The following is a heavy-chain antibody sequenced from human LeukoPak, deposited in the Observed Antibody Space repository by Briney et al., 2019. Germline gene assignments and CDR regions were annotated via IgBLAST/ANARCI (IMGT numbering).Heavy chain of an antibody. V-gene: IGHV4-61*02. J-gene: IGHJ5*02. Sequence: SQTLSLTCTVSGGSISRGSYYWSWIRQPAGKGLEWIGRIYTSGSTNYNPSLKSRVTISVDTSKNQFSLKLSSVTAADTAVYYCARVNSSGWYNWFDPWGQGTLVTVSS. D-gene: IGHD6-19*01. CDR3: ARVNSSGWYNWFDP. CDR2: IYTSGST. CDR1: GGSISRGSYY.